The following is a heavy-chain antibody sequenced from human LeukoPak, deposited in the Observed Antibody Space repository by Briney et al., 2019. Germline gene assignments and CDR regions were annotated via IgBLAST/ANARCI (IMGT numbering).Heavy chain of an antibody. D-gene: IGHD2-15*01. J-gene: IGHJ5*02. V-gene: IGHV1-69*01. CDR3: ARGPARISKGNWFDP. CDR2: IIPIFGTA. CDR1: GGTFSSYA. Sequence: SVKVSCKASGGTFSSYAISWVRQAPGQGLEWMGGIIPIFGTANYAQKFQGRVTITADESTGTAYMELSSLRSEDTAVYYCARGPARISKGNWFDPWGQGTLVTVSS.